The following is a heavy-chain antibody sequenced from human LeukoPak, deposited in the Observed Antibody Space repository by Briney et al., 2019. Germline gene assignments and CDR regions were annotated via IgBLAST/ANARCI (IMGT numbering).Heavy chain of an antibody. V-gene: IGHV3-21*01. D-gene: IGHD2-21*01. J-gene: IGHJ3*02. CDR1: GFTFSSYS. CDR3: AREGIVADDFDI. Sequence: PGGSLRLSCAASGFTFSSYSMNWVRQAPGKGLEWVSSIGGSSSPIYYADSMKGRFTISRDNAKNSLYLQMNSLRGEDTAVYYCAREGIVADDFDIWGQGTMVTVSS. CDR2: IGGSSSPI.